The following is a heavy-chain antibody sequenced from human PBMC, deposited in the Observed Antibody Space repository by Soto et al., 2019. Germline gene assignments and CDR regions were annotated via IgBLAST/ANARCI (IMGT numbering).Heavy chain of an antibody. CDR1: GGTFSSYA. CDR3: ARDGGDCSGGSCYTVVRGPWSL. V-gene: IGHV1-69*01. CDR2: IIPIFGTA. D-gene: IGHD2-15*01. J-gene: IGHJ4*02. Sequence: QVQLVQSGAVVKKPGSSVKVSCKASGGTFSSYAISWVRQAPGQGLEWMGGIIPIFGTANYAQKFQGRVTITADESTSTAYMELSSLRSEDTAVYYCARDGGDCSGGSCYTVVRGPWSLWGQGTLVTVSS.